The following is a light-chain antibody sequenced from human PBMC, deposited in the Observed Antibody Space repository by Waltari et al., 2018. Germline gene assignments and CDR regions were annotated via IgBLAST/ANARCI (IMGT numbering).Light chain of an antibody. CDR2: GNS. V-gene: IGLV1-40*01. CDR3: QSYDTSLSVV. CDR1: GSNIGAGYD. J-gene: IGLJ3*02. Sequence: QSVLTQPPSVSGAPGQRVPISCPGSGSNIGAGYDVPWYQQRPRAAPKLLIYGNSSRPLGVPDRFFGSTSGTSASLAITGLQAEDEAVYYCQSYDTSLSVVFGGGTKLTVL.